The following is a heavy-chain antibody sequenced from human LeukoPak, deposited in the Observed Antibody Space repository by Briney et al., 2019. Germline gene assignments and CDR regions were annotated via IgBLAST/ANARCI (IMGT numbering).Heavy chain of an antibody. CDR2: ISLIGSA. V-gene: IGHV4-59*01. D-gene: IGHD7-27*01. J-gene: IGHJ4*02. Sequence: SEALSLTCTVSGGSTSGYYWSWIRQPPGKGLEWIAYISLIGSATYNPSLKSRVTISLDTSKNQFSLKLTSVTAADTAVYYCARDQQPGDYWGQGTQVPLS. CDR3: ARDQQPGDY. CDR1: GGSTSGYY.